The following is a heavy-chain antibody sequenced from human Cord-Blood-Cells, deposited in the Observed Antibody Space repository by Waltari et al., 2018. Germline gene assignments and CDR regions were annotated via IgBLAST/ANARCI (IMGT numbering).Heavy chain of an antibody. V-gene: IGHV4-31*03. D-gene: IGHD3-10*01. J-gene: IGHJ4*02. CDR2: IYYSGST. Sequence: QVQLQESGPGLVKPSQTLSLTCTVSGGSISSGGYYWSWIRQHPGKGLEWIGYIYYSGSTYYNPSLKSRFTISVDTSKNQFSLKLSSVTAADTAVYYCARDGAYYYGSGSYYNYFDYWGQGTLVTVSS. CDR1: GGSISSGGYY. CDR3: ARDGAYYYGSGSYYNYFDY.